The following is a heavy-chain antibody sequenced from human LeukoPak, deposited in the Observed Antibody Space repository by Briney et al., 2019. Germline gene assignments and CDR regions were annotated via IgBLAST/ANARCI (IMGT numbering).Heavy chain of an antibody. CDR2: ISYDGSNK. CDR1: GISFSDYY. V-gene: IGHV3-30*18. J-gene: IGHJ4*02. D-gene: IGHD3-9*01. Sequence: GGSLRLSCAVSGISFSDYYMSWIRQAPGKGLEWVAVISYDGSNKYYADSVKGRFTISRDNSKNTLYLQMNSLRAEDTAVYYCAKDIGYFDWLAAFDYWGQGTLVTVSS. CDR3: AKDIGYFDWLAAFDY.